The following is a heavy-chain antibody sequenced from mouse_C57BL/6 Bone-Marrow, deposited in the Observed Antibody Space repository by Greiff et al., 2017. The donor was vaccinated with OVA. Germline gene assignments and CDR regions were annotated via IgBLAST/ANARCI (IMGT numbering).Heavy chain of an antibody. Sequence: EVKLVESGGGLVKPGGSLKLSCAASGFTFSSYAMSWVRQTPEKRLEWVATISDGGSYTYYPDNVKGRFTISRDNAKNNLYLQMSHLKSEDTAMYYCARDYGSSYEAMDYWGQGTSVTVSS. J-gene: IGHJ4*01. CDR1: GFTFSSYA. CDR3: ARDYGSSYEAMDY. CDR2: ISDGGSYT. D-gene: IGHD1-1*01. V-gene: IGHV5-4*01.